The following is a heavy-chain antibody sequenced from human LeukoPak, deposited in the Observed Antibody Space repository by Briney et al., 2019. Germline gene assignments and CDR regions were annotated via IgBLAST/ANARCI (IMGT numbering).Heavy chain of an antibody. Sequence: SETLSLTCTVSGGSISSGSYYWSWIRQPAGKGLEWIGRIYTSGSTNYNPSLKSRVTISVDTSKNQFSLKLSSVTAADTAVYYCARGSMVRGVIVEWGQGTLVTVSS. D-gene: IGHD3-10*01. CDR2: IYTSGST. CDR1: GGSISSGSYY. CDR3: ARGSMVRGVIVE. V-gene: IGHV4-61*02. J-gene: IGHJ4*02.